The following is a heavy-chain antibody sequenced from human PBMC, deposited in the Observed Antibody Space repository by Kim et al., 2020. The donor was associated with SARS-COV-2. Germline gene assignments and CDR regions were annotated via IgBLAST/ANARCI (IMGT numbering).Heavy chain of an antibody. D-gene: IGHD3-16*01. J-gene: IGHJ3*02. CDR3: ARDHPEGGAFDI. V-gene: IGHV1-69*01. Sequence: NYAQKFKGRVTITADESTSTAYMELSSLRSEDTAVYYCARDHPEGGAFDIWGQGTMVTVSS.